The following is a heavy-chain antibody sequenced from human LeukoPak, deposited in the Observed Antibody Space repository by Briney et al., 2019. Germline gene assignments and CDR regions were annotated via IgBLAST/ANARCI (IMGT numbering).Heavy chain of an antibody. D-gene: IGHD3/OR15-3a*01. Sequence: PSETLSLTCAVYGGSFSGYYWSWIRQSPGKGLEWIGEINHSGSTNYNPSLKSRVTLSVDTSKTQFSLKLSSVTAADSAVYYCARRGLGAAVAKFDSWGQGTLVTVSS. CDR3: ARRGLGAAVAKFDS. CDR2: INHSGST. J-gene: IGHJ4*02. CDR1: GGSFSGYY. V-gene: IGHV4-34*01.